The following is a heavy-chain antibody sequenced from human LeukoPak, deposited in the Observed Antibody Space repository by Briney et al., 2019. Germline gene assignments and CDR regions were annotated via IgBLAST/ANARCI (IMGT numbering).Heavy chain of an antibody. Sequence: PGGSLRLSCAASGFTFSTYTMNWVRQAPGKGLEWVSSISSSSSYIYYADSVKGRFTISRDNAKNSLYLQMNSLRAEDTAVYYCAELGITMIGGVWGKGATVTISS. V-gene: IGHV3-21*01. D-gene: IGHD3-10*02. CDR3: AELGITMIGGV. J-gene: IGHJ6*04. CDR2: ISSSSSYI. CDR1: GFTFSTYT.